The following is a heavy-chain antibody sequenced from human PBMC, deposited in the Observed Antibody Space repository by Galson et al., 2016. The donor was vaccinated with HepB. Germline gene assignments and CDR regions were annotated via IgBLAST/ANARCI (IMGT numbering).Heavy chain of an antibody. V-gene: IGHV3-30*04. CDR3: AREAGSAATANPRFDT. J-gene: IGHJ4*02. Sequence: SLRLSCAASGFTFSSYAMHWVRQAPGKGLEWVAVISYDGSNEYYADPVRGRFTISRDNAENSLFLQMNSLRAEDTAVYYCAREAGSAATANPRFDTWGQGVLVTVSS. D-gene: IGHD2-21*02. CDR1: GFTFSSYA. CDR2: ISYDGSNE.